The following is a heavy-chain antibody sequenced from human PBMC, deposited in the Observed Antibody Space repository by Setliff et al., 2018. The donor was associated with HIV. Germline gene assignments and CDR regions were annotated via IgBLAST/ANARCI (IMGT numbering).Heavy chain of an antibody. CDR2: IKQDGSEK. J-gene: IGHJ4*02. D-gene: IGHD6-19*01. CDR3: ARDHWVAGLDY. CDR1: RFTFSNYW. Sequence: PGGSLRLSCAASRFTFSNYWMSWVRQAPGKGLEWVANIKQDGSEKYYVDSVTGRFTISRDNAKNSLYLQMNSLRVEDTAVYYCARDHWVAGLDYWGQGTLVTVSS. V-gene: IGHV3-7*01.